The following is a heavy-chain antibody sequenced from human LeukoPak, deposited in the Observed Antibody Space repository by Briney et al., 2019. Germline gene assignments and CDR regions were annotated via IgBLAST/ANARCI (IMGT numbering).Heavy chain of an antibody. CDR3: ARDLGWLQSDY. Sequence: GGSLRLSCVASGFSFSDHWMNWFRQALGKGLEWVATIKKDGSEQYYVDSMKGRFTISRDNAKNSVYLQINSLRAEDTAVYYCARDLGWLQSDYWGQGTLVTVSS. J-gene: IGHJ4*02. V-gene: IGHV3-7*01. D-gene: IGHD5-24*01. CDR2: IKKDGSEQ. CDR1: GFSFSDHW.